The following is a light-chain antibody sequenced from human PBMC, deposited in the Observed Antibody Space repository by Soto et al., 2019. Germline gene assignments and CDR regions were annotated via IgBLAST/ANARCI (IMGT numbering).Light chain of an antibody. CDR1: QDINTW. CDR2: AAS. CDR3: QQYNIYPLT. V-gene: IGKV1D-16*01. J-gene: IGKJ4*01. Sequence: DVQMTQSPSSLSASVGDRVTITCRASQDINTWLAWYQRKAEKAPKSLIYAASSLQTGVPSRFSGSQSGTDFTLTISSLQPEDSATYYCQQYNIYPLTFGGGTKVEIK.